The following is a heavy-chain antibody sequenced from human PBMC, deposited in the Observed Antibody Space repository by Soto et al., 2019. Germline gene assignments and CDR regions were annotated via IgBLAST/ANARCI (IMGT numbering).Heavy chain of an antibody. CDR2: IYYSWNTNYT. J-gene: IGHJ6*03. V-gene: IGHV4-59*08. D-gene: IGHD1-20*01. CDR1: GGSISDSY. CDR3: ARPTYDWNDCAVPFYYHYMDV. Sequence: SETLSLTCTVSGGSISDSYWSWIRQPPGKGLEYIGFIYYSWNTNYTNYNPYLKSRVSISVAASKNQFSLRLTSVTAADAAIYYCARPTYDWNDCAVPFYYHYMDVWGKGTTVTVSS.